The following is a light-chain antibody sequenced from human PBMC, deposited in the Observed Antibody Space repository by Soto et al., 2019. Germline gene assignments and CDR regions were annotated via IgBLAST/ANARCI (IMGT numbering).Light chain of an antibody. V-gene: IGKV3-20*01. CDR1: QSVSSN. CDR3: QQYGSSGT. CDR2: GAS. Sequence: EMVLTQSPGTLSLSPGERATLSCRASQSVSSNLAWYQQKPGQAPSLLIYGASNRATGIPDRFSGSGSGTEFTLTISRLEPEDSAVDYCQQYGSSGTFGQGTKVDIK. J-gene: IGKJ1*01.